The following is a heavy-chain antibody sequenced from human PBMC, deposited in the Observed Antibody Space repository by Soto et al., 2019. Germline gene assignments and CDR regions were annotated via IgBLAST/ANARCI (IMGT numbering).Heavy chain of an antibody. CDR2: ISYDGSNK. Sequence: QVQLVESGGGVVQPGRSLRLSCAASGFTFSSYAMHWVRQAPGKGLEWVAVISYDGSNKYYADSVKGRFTISRDNSKNSLYMQMNSLRAEDTAVYYCARLSGYDYDYCGQGCLVTVSS. D-gene: IGHD5-12*01. V-gene: IGHV3-30-3*01. CDR3: ARLSGYDYDY. J-gene: IGHJ4*02. CDR1: GFTFSSYA.